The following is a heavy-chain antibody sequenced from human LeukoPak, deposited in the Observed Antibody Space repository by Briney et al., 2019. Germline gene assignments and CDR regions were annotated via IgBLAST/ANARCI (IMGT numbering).Heavy chain of an antibody. CDR3: ARQKCTSTSCLTKNAFDI. CDR1: GSISSYY. J-gene: IGHJ3*02. CDR2: IYTSGST. Sequence: PSETLSLTCTVSGSISSYYWSWIRQPPGKGLEWIGYIYTSGSTNYNPSLKSGVTISVDTSKNQFSLDLSSVTAADTAVYYCARQKCTSTSCLTKNAFDIWGQGTMVTVSS. D-gene: IGHD2-2*01. V-gene: IGHV4-4*09.